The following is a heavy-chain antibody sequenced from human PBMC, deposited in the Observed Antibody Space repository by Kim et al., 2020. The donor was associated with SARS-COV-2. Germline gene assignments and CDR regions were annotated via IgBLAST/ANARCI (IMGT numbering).Heavy chain of an antibody. D-gene: IGHD2-2*01. CDR1: GFTFDAYA. CDR3: AKDNSHAASGSSTICYDCDYYYGIDV. V-gene: IGHV3-9*01. Sequence: GGSLRLSCAASGFTFDAYAMHWVRQAPGKGLEWVSGISWNSGSIGYADSVKGRFTISRDNAKNSLYLQMNSLRAEDTAMYYCAKDNSHAASGSSTICYDCDYYYGIDVGGQGTTLTVSS. J-gene: IGHJ6*02. CDR2: ISWNSGSI.